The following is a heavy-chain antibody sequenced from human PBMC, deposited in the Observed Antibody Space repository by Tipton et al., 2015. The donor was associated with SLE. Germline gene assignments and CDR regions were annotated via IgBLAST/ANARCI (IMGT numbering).Heavy chain of an antibody. Sequence: LRLSCTVSGGSISSSSYYWGWIRQPPGKGLEWIGSMFHSGTTYHNPSLKSRVTISIDASNNQFSLKVNSVTAADTAVYYCARSRHKYFFDNSDFIPGPDAFDIWGQGTIVTVSS. CDR3: ARSRHKYFFDNSDFIPGPDAFDI. CDR2: MFHSGTT. D-gene: IGHD3-22*01. CDR1: GGSISSSSYY. J-gene: IGHJ3*02. V-gene: IGHV4-39*07.